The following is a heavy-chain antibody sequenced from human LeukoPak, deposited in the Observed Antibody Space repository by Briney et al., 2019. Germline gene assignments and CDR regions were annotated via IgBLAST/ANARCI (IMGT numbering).Heavy chain of an antibody. CDR2: IRYDGKDK. D-gene: IGHD3-3*01. CDR1: GFSFSDYG. J-gene: IGHJ4*02. V-gene: IGHV3-30*02. CDR3: AKVGGVAIPGGY. Sequence: GGPLRLSCAASGFSFSDYGLHWVRQAPGKGLEWVSFIRYDGKDKYYADSVKGRFTISRDNSKHTLYLQMNSLRTEDTAMYYCAKVGGVAIPGGYWGQGTLVTVSS.